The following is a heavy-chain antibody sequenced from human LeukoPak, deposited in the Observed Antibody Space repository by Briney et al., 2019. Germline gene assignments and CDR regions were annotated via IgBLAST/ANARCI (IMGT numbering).Heavy chain of an antibody. Sequence: ASVKVSCKASGYTFTGYYMHWVRQAPGQGLEGMGWINPNSGGTNYAQKFQGRVTMTRDTSISTAYMELSRLRSDDTAVYYCARAREVLHYYDILGYYGMDVWGQGTTVTVSS. CDR2: INPNSGGT. D-gene: IGHD3-9*01. J-gene: IGHJ6*02. CDR1: GYTFTGYY. CDR3: ARAREVLHYYDILGYYGMDV. V-gene: IGHV1-2*02.